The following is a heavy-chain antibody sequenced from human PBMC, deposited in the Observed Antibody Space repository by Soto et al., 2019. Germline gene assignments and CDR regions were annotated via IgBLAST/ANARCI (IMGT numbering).Heavy chain of an antibody. CDR3: ARPTMVDAIEGAFDI. V-gene: IGHV5-51*01. CDR2: IYPGDSDT. J-gene: IGHJ3*02. D-gene: IGHD2-8*01. CDR1: GYSFTSYW. Sequence: GESLKISCKGSGYSFTSYWIGWVRQMPGKGLEWMGIIYPGDSDTRYSPSSQGQVTISADKSISTAYLQWSSLKASDTAMYYCARPTMVDAIEGAFDIWGQGTMVTVSS.